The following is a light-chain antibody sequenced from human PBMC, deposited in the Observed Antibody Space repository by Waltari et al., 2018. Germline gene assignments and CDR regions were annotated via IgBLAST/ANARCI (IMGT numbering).Light chain of an antibody. CDR2: EGN. J-gene: IGLJ3*02. Sequence: QSALTQPASVSASPGQSITISCPRPLSDVGGYNIISCYQQHPGKAPKLIIYEGNKWPSGVSHRFSGSKSGNTASLTISGLQAEDEADYYCCSFAGSTTWVFGGGTTLTVL. V-gene: IGLV2-23*01. CDR3: CSFAGSTTWV. CDR1: LSDVGGYNI.